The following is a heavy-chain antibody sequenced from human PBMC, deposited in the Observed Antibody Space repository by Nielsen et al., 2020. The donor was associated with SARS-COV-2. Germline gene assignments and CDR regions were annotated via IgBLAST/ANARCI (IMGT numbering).Heavy chain of an antibody. D-gene: IGHD7-27*01. CDR1: GFTFSNYA. CDR3: ARDNWGRMDV. CDR2: IYTDGST. V-gene: IGHV3-66*01. Sequence: GESLKISCAGSGFTFSNYAMNWVRQAAGKGLDWVSVIYTDGSTSHADSVKGRFTISRDNSKNTLYLQMNSLRAEDTAVYYCARDNWGRMDVWGQGTTVTVSS. J-gene: IGHJ6*02.